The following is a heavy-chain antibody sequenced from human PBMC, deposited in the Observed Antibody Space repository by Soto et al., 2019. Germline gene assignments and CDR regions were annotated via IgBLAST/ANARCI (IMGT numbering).Heavy chain of an antibody. CDR3: AKDSPFSGTGRLAFDY. D-gene: IGHD3-10*01. J-gene: IGHJ4*02. CDR2: TGGSGVAR. Sequence: EVHLLESGGALVQPGGSLRLSCAASGFTFSGYAMTWVRQAPGKGLEWVSSTGGSGVARYYADSVTGRFTISRDNSQNSLYLQMDSLRAEDTAVYYCAKDSPFSGTGRLAFDYWGQGTLVTVSS. V-gene: IGHV3-23*01. CDR1: GFTFSGYA.